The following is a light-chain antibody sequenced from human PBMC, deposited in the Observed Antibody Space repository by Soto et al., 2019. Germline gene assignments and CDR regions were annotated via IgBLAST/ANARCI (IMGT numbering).Light chain of an antibody. Sequence: YELTQPPSVSVSPGQTASITCSGDKLGDKYACWYQQKTGQSPVLVIYQDSKRPSGIPERFSGSNSGNTATLTISGTQAMDEAYYYCQAWDSSTAVFGGGTKLTVL. CDR2: QDS. CDR3: QAWDSSTAV. J-gene: IGLJ2*01. CDR1: KLGDKY. V-gene: IGLV3-1*01.